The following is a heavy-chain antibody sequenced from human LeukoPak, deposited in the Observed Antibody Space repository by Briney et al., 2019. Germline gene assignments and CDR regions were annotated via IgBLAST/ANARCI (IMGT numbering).Heavy chain of an antibody. CDR1: GYTFTDYY. Sequence: ASVKVSCKAPGYTFTDYYIHWVRQAPGQGLEWVAVVNPSGGVTTYAQKFQGRVTVTRDTSTGTIYMEVSRLTSEDTAVYYCARDQGGTTAHGLDVWGQGTTVTVSS. CDR3: ARDQGGTTAHGLDV. J-gene: IGHJ6*02. V-gene: IGHV1-46*01. CDR2: VNPSGGVT. D-gene: IGHD1-1*01.